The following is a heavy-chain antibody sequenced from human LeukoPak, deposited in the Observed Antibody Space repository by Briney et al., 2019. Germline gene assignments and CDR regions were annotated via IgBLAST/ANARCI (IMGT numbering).Heavy chain of an antibody. Sequence: ASVKVSCKASGYTFTDSYVHWVRQAPGQGREWMGWINPNSGATNYPQKFQGRVTITRDTSANTAYMELTRLRSDDTAVYYCARQPGYCSGGRCFGRRFVPWGQGTLVTVSS. V-gene: IGHV1-2*02. CDR2: INPNSGAT. D-gene: IGHD2-15*01. J-gene: IGHJ5*02. CDR3: ARQPGYCSGGRCFGRRFVP. CDR1: GYTFTDSY.